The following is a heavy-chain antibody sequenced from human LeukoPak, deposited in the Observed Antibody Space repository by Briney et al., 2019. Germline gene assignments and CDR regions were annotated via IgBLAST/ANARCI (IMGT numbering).Heavy chain of an antibody. CDR3: ARLSHCGSASCYTSYFDS. D-gene: IGHD2-2*02. V-gene: IGHV4-39*07. CDR2: ISYMGGP. J-gene: IGHJ4*02. CDR1: GGSISSSDTY. Sequence: PSETPSLSCTVSGGSISSSDTYWGWIRQPPGKGLEWIGSISYMGGPYHNPSLRSRVTMSVDTSKNQFSLNLSSVTAADTAVYYCARLSHCGSASCYTSYFDSWGQGTLVTVSS.